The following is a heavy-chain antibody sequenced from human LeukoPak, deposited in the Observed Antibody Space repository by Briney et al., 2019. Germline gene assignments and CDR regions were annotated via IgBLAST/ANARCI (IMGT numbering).Heavy chain of an antibody. CDR2: ISTSGGST. J-gene: IGHJ4*02. CDR1: GFTFSSYA. D-gene: IGHD3-10*01. CDR3: AKPVCCSSSSRRVPGIYCFDY. Sequence: GGSLRLSCAASGFTFSSYAMTWVRQVPGKGLEWVSAISTSGGSTYYADSVKGRFTISRDNSENTLYLQVNNLRAEDTAVYYCAKPVCCSSSSRRVPGIYCFDYWGQGTLVTVSS. V-gene: IGHV3-23*01.